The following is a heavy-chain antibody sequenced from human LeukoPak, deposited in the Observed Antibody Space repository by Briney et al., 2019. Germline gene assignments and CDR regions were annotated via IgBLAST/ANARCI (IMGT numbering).Heavy chain of an antibody. D-gene: IGHD3-9*01. CDR3: ASFDPYFDY. V-gene: IGHV3-48*03. Sequence: PGGSLRLSCAASGFTFSSYEMNWVRQATGKGLEWVSYISSSGSTIYYADSVKGRFTISRDNAKNSLYLQMNSLRAEDTAVYYCASFDPYFDYWGQGTLVTVSS. CDR1: GFTFSSYE. J-gene: IGHJ4*02. CDR2: ISSSGSTI.